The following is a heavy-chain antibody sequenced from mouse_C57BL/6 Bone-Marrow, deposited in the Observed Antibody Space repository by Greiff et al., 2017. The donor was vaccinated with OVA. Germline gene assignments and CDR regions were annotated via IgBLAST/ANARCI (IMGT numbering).Heavy chain of an antibody. CDR3: AREDYSNYRDYAMDY. D-gene: IGHD2-5*01. CDR2: IHPNSGST. V-gene: IGHV1-64*01. J-gene: IGHJ4*01. Sequence: VQLQQPGAELVKPGASVKLSCKASGYTFTSYWMHWVKQRPGQGLEWIGMIHPNSGSTNYNEKFKSKATLTVGKSSSTAYMQLSILTSEDSAVYYCAREDYSNYRDYAMDYWGQGTSVTVSS. CDR1: GYTFTSYW.